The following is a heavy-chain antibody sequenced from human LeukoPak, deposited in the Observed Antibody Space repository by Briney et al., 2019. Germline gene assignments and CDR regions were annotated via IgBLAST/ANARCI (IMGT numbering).Heavy chain of an antibody. Sequence: PGGSLRLSCAASGFTFSGSAIHWVRQAPGKGLEWVGRITSKGNNYATTYGASVKGRFTFSRDDSKNTAYLQMNSLKPEDTAVYYCTRSLYYDSWSGYFGGEDFDYWGQGTLVTVPS. CDR2: ITSKGNNYAT. CDR1: GFTFSGSA. CDR3: TRSLYYDSWSGYFGGEDFDY. V-gene: IGHV3-73*01. D-gene: IGHD3-3*01. J-gene: IGHJ4*02.